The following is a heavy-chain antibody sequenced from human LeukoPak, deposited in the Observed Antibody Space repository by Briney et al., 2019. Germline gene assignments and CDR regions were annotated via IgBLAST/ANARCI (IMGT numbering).Heavy chain of an antibody. J-gene: IGHJ4*02. D-gene: IGHD3-10*01. Sequence: KPSETLSLTCTVSGGSISSGSYYWSWIRQPAGKGLEWIGRIYTSGSTNYNPSLKSRVTISVDTSKNQFSLKLSSVTAADTAVYYCAQSFAPGYFDYWGQGTLVTVSS. V-gene: IGHV4-61*02. CDR1: GGSISSGSYY. CDR2: IYTSGST. CDR3: AQSFAPGYFDY.